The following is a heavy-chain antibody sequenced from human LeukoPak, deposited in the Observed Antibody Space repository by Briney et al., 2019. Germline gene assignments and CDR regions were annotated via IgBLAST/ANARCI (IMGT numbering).Heavy chain of an antibody. CDR1: GGSISGSIHY. D-gene: IGHD3-10*01. V-gene: IGHV4-39*07. CDR2: IYYNGNS. J-gene: IGHJ6*03. CDR3: ARGRLWFGELPGYMDV. Sequence: SETLSLTCTVSGGSISGSIHYWGWIRQPPGKGLEWIGSIYYNGNSYYNQSLKSRVTISLDTSKNQLSLILNSVTAADTAVYYCARGRLWFGELPGYMDVWGKGTTVTVSS.